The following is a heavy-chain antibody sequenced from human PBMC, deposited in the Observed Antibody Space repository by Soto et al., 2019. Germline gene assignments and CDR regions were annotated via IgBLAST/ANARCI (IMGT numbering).Heavy chain of an antibody. CDR3: ANGTREEWLPFGP. CDR1: GFIISSYT. CDR2: ISTSGGST. J-gene: IGHJ5*02. Sequence: EVQLLESGGGLVQPGGSLRLSCAASGFIISSYTMSWVRQAPGKGLEWVSGISTSGGSTYSADSVKGRFTISRDNPKNTLYRQMNSLRADDTAVYYCANGTREEWLPFGPWGQGTLVTVSS. V-gene: IGHV3-23*01. D-gene: IGHD3-3*01.